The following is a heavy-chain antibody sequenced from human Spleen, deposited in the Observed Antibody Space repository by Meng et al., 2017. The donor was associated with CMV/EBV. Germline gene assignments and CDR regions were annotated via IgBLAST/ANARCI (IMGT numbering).Heavy chain of an antibody. CDR2: INHSGST. D-gene: IGHD2/OR15-2a*01. Sequence: GSLRLSCAVYGGSFSGYYWSWIRQPPGKGLEWIGEINHSGSTNYNPSLKSRVTISVDTSKNQFSLKLSSVTAADTAVYYCARALPSTNFYDMDVWGQGTTVTVSS. J-gene: IGHJ6*02. CDR3: ARALPSTNFYDMDV. CDR1: GGSFSGYY. V-gene: IGHV4-34*01.